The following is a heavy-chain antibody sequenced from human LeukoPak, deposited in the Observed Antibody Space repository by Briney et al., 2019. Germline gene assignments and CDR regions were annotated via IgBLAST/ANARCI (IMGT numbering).Heavy chain of an antibody. D-gene: IGHD3-10*01. CDR1: GGSFSGYY. CDR3: ARRHFRVRGVISYYYMDV. J-gene: IGHJ6*03. CDR2: INHSGST. Sequence: PSETLSLTCAVYGGSFSGYYWSWIRQPPGKGLEWIGEINHSGSTNYNPSLKSRVTISVDTSKNQFSLKLSSVTAADTAVYYCARRHFRVRGVISYYYMDVWGKGTTVTISS. V-gene: IGHV4-34*01.